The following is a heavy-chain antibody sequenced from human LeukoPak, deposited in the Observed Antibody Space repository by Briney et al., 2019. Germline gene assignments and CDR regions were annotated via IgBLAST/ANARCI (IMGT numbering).Heavy chain of an antibody. CDR2: ISSSSSYI. V-gene: IGHV3-21*01. J-gene: IGHJ5*02. CDR1: GFTFSSYS. D-gene: IGHD2-2*01. CDR3: AKEFGIVPNWWFDP. Sequence: TGGSLRLSCAASGFTFSSYSMNWVRQAPGKGLEWVSSISSSSSYIYYADSVKGRFTISRDNAKNSLYLQMNSLRAEDTAVYYCAKEFGIVPNWWFDPWDQGTLVTVSS.